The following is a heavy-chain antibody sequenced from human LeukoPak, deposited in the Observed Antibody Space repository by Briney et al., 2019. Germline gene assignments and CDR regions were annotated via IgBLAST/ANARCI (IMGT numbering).Heavy chain of an antibody. CDR3: ARDLMGIAVT. Sequence: GGSLRLSCAASGFTFSSYEMNWVRQAPGKGLEWVSYISSSGSTIYYADSVKGRFTISRDNAKNSLYLQMNSLRAEDTAVYYCARDLMGIAVTWGQGTLVTVSS. CDR2: ISSSGSTI. V-gene: IGHV3-48*03. CDR1: GFTFSSYE. D-gene: IGHD6-19*01. J-gene: IGHJ5*02.